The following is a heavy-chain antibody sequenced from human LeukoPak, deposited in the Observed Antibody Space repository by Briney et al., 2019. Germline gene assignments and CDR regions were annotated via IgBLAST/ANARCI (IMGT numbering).Heavy chain of an antibody. CDR2: IYYSGIT. CDR3: AREADSVDI. J-gene: IGHJ3*02. V-gene: IGHV4-39*07. D-gene: IGHD2-15*01. CDR1: GGSISSSSYY. Sequence: SETLSLTCTVSGGSISSSSYYWAWIRQPPGKGLEWIGTIYYSGITYYNPSLKSRVTISVDTSKNQFSLKLSSVTAADTALYYCAREADSVDIWGQGTMVTVSS.